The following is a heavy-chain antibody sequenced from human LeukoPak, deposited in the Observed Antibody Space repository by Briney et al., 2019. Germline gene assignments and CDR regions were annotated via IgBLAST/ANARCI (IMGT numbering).Heavy chain of an antibody. J-gene: IGHJ4*02. V-gene: IGHV3-30*18. CDR2: ISYDGSNK. Sequence: PGRSLRLSCAASGFTFSSYGMHWVRQAPGKGLEWVAVISYDGSNKYYADSVKGRFTISRDNSKNTLYPQMNSLRAEDTAVYYCAKTMTGYVWGSPNYWGQGTLVTVSS. D-gene: IGHD3-16*01. CDR3: AKTMTGYVWGSPNY. CDR1: GFTFSSYG.